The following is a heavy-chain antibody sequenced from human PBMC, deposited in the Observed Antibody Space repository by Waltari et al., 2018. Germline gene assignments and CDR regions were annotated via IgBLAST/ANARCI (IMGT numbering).Heavy chain of an antibody. CDR1: GGSISSAY. D-gene: IGHD4-17*01. Sequence: QVQLQESGPGLVKPSETLSLTCTVSGGSISSAYWSWIRQPPGKGLEWIGYISYSGSTNYNPSLKSRVSISVATSNNQFSLKLSSVTAADTAVYYCARHDPYGRYYFDYWGQGTLVTVSS. CDR2: ISYSGST. CDR3: ARHDPYGRYYFDY. J-gene: IGHJ4*02. V-gene: IGHV4-59*08.